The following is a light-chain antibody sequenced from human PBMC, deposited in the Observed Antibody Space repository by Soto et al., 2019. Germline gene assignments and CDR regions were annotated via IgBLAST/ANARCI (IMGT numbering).Light chain of an antibody. Sequence: QSALTQPASVSGSPGQSIAISYTGTSGDVGSYSLVSWYQQHPGKAPKLMIYEVSKRPSGVSNRFSASKSGNTASLTISGLQAEDEADYYCCSYAGSTTLYVFGSGTKLTVL. J-gene: IGLJ1*01. V-gene: IGLV2-23*02. CDR1: SGDVGSYSL. CDR2: EVS. CDR3: CSYAGSTTLYV.